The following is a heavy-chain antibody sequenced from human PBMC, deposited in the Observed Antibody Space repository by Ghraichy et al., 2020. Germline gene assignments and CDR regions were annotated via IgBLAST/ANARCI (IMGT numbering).Heavy chain of an antibody. CDR1: GFTFSSYG. CDR2: ISYDGSNK. CDR3: AKEGLGYCSSTSCYSLYYYYYGMDV. J-gene: IGHJ6*02. V-gene: IGHV3-30*18. Sequence: GSLNISCAASGFTFSSYGMHWVRQAPGKGLEWVAVISYDGSNKYYADSVKGRFTISRDNSKNTLYLQMNSLRAEDTAVYYCAKEGLGYCSSTSCYSLYYYYYGMDVWGQGTTVTVSS. D-gene: IGHD2-2*02.